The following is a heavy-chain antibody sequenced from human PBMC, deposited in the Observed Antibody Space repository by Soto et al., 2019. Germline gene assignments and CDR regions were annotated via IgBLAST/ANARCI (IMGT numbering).Heavy chain of an antibody. Sequence: QVQLQESGPGLVKPSETLSLTCAVSGDSISSYYCMWIRQPPGKGLESIGYLYYGRSANYNPSLKRRVTLSVEPSTNQCSLTLSSMTAADTAVYYCALRSMAVVPEYWGQGTLVTVSS. CDR2: LYYGRSA. CDR1: GDSISSYY. V-gene: IGHV4-59*01. D-gene: IGHD3-22*01. CDR3: ALRSMAVVPEY. J-gene: IGHJ4*02.